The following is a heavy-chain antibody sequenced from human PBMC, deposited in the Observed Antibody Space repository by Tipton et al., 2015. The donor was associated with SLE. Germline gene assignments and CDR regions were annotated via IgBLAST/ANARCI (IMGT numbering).Heavy chain of an antibody. D-gene: IGHD2-2*01. CDR3: ASMIVVIPVEARRDGMDV. J-gene: IGHJ6*02. CDR1: GGSISSHY. V-gene: IGHV4-59*11. Sequence: TLSLTCTVSGGSISSHYWSWIRQPPGKGLGWIGYIYYSGSTNYNPSLKSRVTISVDTSKNQFSLKLSSVTAADTAVYYCASMIVVIPVEARRDGMDVWGQGTTVTVSS. CDR2: IYYSGST.